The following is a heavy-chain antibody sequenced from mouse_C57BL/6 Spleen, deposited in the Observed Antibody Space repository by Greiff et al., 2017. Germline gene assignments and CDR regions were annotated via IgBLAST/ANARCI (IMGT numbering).Heavy chain of an antibody. CDR3: AISTMVTTRAMDF. D-gene: IGHD2-2*01. Sequence: EVMLVESGGGLVKPGGSLKLTCAASGFTISDYGMHWVRQALAKGLVWVAYFSSGSSTIYYADTVKGRFSISRKNDVNTLFLQMTSLRSEDTAMYYCAISTMVTTRAMDFWGKGTSGTVSS. CDR1: GFTISDYG. CDR2: FSSGSSTI. J-gene: IGHJ4*01. V-gene: IGHV5-17*01.